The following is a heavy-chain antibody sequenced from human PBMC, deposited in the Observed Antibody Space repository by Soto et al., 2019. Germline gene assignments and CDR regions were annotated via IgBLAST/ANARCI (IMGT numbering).Heavy chain of an antibody. CDR1: KFSFNNYW. V-gene: IGHV3-74*01. Sequence: QAGGSLRLSCAASKFSFNNYWMHWVRQVPGKGPAWVSRINHDGSKTEYADSVKGRFTISRDNTKNTLYLQMNSLRVEDTAMYYCVREPWGFSGTWYDYWGQGTLVTVSS. D-gene: IGHD6-13*01. CDR3: VREPWGFSGTWYDY. CDR2: INHDGSKT. J-gene: IGHJ4*02.